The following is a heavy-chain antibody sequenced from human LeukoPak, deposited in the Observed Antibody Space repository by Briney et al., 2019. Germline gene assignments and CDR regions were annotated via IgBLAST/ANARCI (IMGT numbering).Heavy chain of an antibody. Sequence: GESLKISCKGSGYSFTNYWIGWVRQMPGKGLEWMGIISPPDSDTRYFPSFQGQVTISADKSIRTAYLQWNSLKASDTAMYHCARRFTSMIYFDYWGQGTLVTVSS. V-gene: IGHV5-51*01. D-gene: IGHD3-22*01. J-gene: IGHJ4*02. CDR2: ISPPDSDT. CDR1: GYSFTNYW. CDR3: ARRFTSMIYFDY.